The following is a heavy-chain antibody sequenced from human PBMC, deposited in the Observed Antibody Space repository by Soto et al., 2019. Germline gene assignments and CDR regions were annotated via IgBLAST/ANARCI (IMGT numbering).Heavy chain of an antibody. CDR1: GDSIRTYY. J-gene: IGHJ3*02. CDR2: IYNSGST. D-gene: IGHD2-15*01. V-gene: IGHV4-59*08. CDR3: ARHMWIKDIVVYDAFDS. Sequence: PSETLSLTCSVSGDSIRTYYWSWIRQPPGRALEWVAYIYNSGSTNYNPSLKSRVAISLDTSKNQFSLKLSSVTAADTAVYYCARHMWIKDIVVYDAFDSWGQGTMVTVSS.